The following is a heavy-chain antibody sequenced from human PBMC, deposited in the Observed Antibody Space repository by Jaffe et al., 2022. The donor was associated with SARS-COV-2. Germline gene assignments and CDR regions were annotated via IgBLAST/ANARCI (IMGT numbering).Heavy chain of an antibody. Sequence: EVQLVESGGGLAKPGGSLRLSCAASGFTFTNAWMSWVRQAPGKGLQWVGQIKSKTGGGTTDYAAPVEGRFTISRDDSKNTVYLQMNSLKTEDTGTYYCTRDWSGPGDYWGQGTMVTVSS. CDR3: TRDWSGPGDY. CDR1: GFTFTNAW. J-gene: IGHJ4*02. V-gene: IGHV3-15*01. D-gene: IGHD3-10*01. CDR2: IKSKTGGGTT.